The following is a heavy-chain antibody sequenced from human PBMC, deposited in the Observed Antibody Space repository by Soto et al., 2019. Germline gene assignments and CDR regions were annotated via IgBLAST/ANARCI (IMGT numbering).Heavy chain of an antibody. CDR2: IIPIFGTA. J-gene: IGHJ6*02. CDR1: GGTFSSYA. V-gene: IGHV1-69*12. Sequence: QVQLVQSGAEVKTPGSSVKVSCKASGGTFSSYAISWVRQAPGQGLEWMGGIIPIFGTANYAQKFQGRVTITADESTVTAHMELSSLRSEDTAVYFCARLVPAAGYYYGVDVWGQGTTVTVSS. CDR3: ARLVPAAGYYYGVDV. D-gene: IGHD2-2*01.